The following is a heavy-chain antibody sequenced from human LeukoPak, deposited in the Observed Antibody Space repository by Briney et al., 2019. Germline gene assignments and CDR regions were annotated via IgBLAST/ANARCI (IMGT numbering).Heavy chain of an antibody. CDR2: IIPIFGTA. CDR3: ARAAAMGHHYYYYMDV. V-gene: IGHV1-69*05. CDR1: GGTFSSYA. J-gene: IGHJ6*03. D-gene: IGHD5-18*01. Sequence: ASVKVSCKASGGTFSSYAISWVRQAPGQGLEWMGGIIPIFGTANYAQKFQGRVTITTDESTSTAYMELSSLRSEDTAVYYCARAAAMGHHYYYYMDVWGKGTTVTVSS.